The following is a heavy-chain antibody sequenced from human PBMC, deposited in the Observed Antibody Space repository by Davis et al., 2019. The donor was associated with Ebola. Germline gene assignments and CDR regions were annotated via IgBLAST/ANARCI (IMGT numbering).Heavy chain of an antibody. Sequence: ESLKISCAASGFTFSSYWMHWVRQAPGKGLMWVSRINSDGSSTRYADSVKGRFTISRDNAKNTLYLQMNSLRAEDTAVYYCARDDSGWYAYPIRYWGQGTLVTVSS. V-gene: IGHV3-74*01. CDR3: ARDDSGWYAYPIRY. J-gene: IGHJ4*02. D-gene: IGHD6-19*01. CDR2: INSDGSST. CDR1: GFTFSSYW.